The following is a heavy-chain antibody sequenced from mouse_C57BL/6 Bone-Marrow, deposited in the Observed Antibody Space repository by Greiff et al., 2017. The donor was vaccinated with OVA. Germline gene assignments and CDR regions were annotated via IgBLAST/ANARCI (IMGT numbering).Heavy chain of an antibody. J-gene: IGHJ4*01. Sequence: EVQLQQSGPELVKPGASVKMSCKASGYTFTDYNMHWVKQSHGKSLEWIGYINPNNGGTSYNQKLKGKATLTVNKSSSTAYMELRSQTSEHYAVSYCARSLIKYYGSSYVNYAMDYWGQGTSVTVSS. CDR1: GYTFTDYN. CDR2: INPNNGGT. D-gene: IGHD1-1*01. CDR3: ARSLIKYYGSSYVNYAMDY. V-gene: IGHV1-22*01.